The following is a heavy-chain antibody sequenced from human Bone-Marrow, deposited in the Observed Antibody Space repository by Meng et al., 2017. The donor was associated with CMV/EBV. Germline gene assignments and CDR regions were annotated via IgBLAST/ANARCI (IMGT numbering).Heavy chain of an antibody. CDR2: ISYDGSNK. J-gene: IGHJ6*02. CDR1: GFTFSSYA. D-gene: IGHD2-21*01. CDR3: ARGIAPYYYYYYGMDV. Sequence: GGSLRLSCAASGFTFSSYAMHWVRQAPGKGLEWVAVISYDGSNKYYADSVKGRFTISRDNSKNTLYLQMNSLRAEDTAVYYCARGIAPYYYYYYGMDVWSQGTTVTVSS. V-gene: IGHV3-30-3*01.